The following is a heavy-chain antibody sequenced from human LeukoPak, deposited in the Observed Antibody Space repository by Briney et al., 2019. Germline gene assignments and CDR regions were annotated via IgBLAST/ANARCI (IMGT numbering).Heavy chain of an antibody. CDR1: GGSISSYY. V-gene: IGHV4-59*08. CDR3: VRSRGYYVFLNAWFDP. J-gene: IGHJ5*02. Sequence: PSETLSLTCTVSGGSISSYYWSWIRQPPGKGLEWIGYIYYSGSTNYNPSLKSRVTISVDTSKNQFSLNLSSVTAADTAVYYCVRSRGYYVFLNAWFDPWGQGTLVTVPS. D-gene: IGHD3-3*01. CDR2: IYYSGST.